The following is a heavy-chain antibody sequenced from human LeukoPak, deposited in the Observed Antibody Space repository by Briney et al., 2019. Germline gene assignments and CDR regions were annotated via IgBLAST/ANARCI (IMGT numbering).Heavy chain of an antibody. D-gene: IGHD6-19*01. Sequence: GGSLRLSLAALGLPFISYKMDCGPHAPGKGVGRVSSISSSSSYIYYADSVKGRFTISRDNAKNSLYLQMNSLRAEDTAVYHCGRSYSSGWDVAGYWGQGTLVTVSS. CDR1: GLPFISYK. CDR2: ISSSSSYI. J-gene: IGHJ4*02. V-gene: IGHV3-21*01. CDR3: GRSYSSGWDVAGY.